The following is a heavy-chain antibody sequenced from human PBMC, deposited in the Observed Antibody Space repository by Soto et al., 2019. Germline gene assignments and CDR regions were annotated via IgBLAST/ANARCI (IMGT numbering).Heavy chain of an antibody. D-gene: IGHD1-1*01. J-gene: IGHJ6*01. CDR2: ITASNGNA. Sequence: ASVKVSCKASGYTFTNYGITWVRQAPGQGLEWMGWITASNGNANYAREIQGRLTLTRDPSTNTASMELRSLRSDDTAVYYCARGASCPSACRSDNIHDGLAVWGQGTTETVSS. CDR1: GYTFTNYG. V-gene: IGHV1-18*01. CDR3: ARGASCPSACRSDNIHDGLAV.